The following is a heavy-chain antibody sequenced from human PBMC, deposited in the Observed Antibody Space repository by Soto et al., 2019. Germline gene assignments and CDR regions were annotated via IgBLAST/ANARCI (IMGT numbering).Heavy chain of an antibody. Sequence: SETLSLTCTVSGASISSSSYYWGWIRQPPGKGLEWIGSIYYSGSTSTNPSLKSRVPISVDTSKNQFSLKLSSVAAADTAVYYCARHSGGSYPWYYYYYGMDVWGQGTTGTVS. CDR1: GASISSSSYY. CDR3: ARHSGGSYPWYYYYYGMDV. V-gene: IGHV4-39*01. CDR2: IYYSGST. J-gene: IGHJ6*02. D-gene: IGHD1-26*01.